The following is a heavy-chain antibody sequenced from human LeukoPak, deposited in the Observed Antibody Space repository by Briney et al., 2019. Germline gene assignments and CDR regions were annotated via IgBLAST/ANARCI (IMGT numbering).Heavy chain of an antibody. V-gene: IGHV4-38-2*02. D-gene: IGHD6-6*01. CDR1: GYSISSGYY. Sequence: PSETLSLTCTVSGYSISSGYYWGWIRQPPGKGLEWIGSIYHSGSTYYNPSLKSRVTISVDTSKNQFSLKLSSVTAADTAVYYCARGPYSSSSGLVDYWGQGTLVTVSS. CDR2: IYHSGST. CDR3: ARGPYSSSSGLVDY. J-gene: IGHJ4*02.